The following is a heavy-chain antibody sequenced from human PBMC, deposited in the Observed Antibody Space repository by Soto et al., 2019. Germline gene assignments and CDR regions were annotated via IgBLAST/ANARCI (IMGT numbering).Heavy chain of an antibody. CDR2: IIGSGAIT. CDR1: EFTFNSYA. Sequence: GGSLRLSCVASEFTFNSYAMSWVRQAPGMGLEWVSSIIGSGAITYYADSVKGRFTISRDNSKSTLYLQMNSLRVEDTALYYCAKDARDTGGNSGIDYWGQGTLVTVSS. CDR3: AKDARDTGGNSGIDY. V-gene: IGHV3-23*01. J-gene: IGHJ4*02. D-gene: IGHD2-21*02.